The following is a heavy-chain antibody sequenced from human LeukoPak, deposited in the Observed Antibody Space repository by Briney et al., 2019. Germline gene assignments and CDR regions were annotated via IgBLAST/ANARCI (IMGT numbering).Heavy chain of an antibody. V-gene: IGHV3-21*04. J-gene: IGHJ4*02. CDR1: GFTFSSYS. D-gene: IGHD4-11*01. CDR2: ISSSSSYI. CDR3: ATVPPPLSTVTTRPIDY. Sequence: GGSLRLSCAASGFTFSSYSMNWVRQAPGKGLEWVSSISSSSSYIYYADSVKGRFTISRDNAKNSLYLQMNSLRSEDTAVYYCATVPPPLSTVTTRPIDYWGQGTLVTVSS.